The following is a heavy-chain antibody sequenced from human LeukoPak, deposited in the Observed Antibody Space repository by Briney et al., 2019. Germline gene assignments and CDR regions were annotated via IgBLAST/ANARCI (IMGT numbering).Heavy chain of an antibody. J-gene: IGHJ6*03. Sequence: GGSLRLSCAASGFTFSGSAMHWVRQASGKGLEWVGRIRSKANGYATAYAASVKGRFTISRDDSKNTAYLQMNSLKTEDTAVYYCTRQGSSGGFPFYYYYYMDVWGKGTTVTVSS. D-gene: IGHD2-15*01. CDR2: IRSKANGYAT. V-gene: IGHV3-73*01. CDR3: TRQGSSGGFPFYYYYYMDV. CDR1: GFTFSGSA.